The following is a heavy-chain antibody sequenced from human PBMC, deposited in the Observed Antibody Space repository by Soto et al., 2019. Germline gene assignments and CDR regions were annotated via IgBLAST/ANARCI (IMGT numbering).Heavy chain of an antibody. CDR2: IRGSGGTI. CDR1: GFTLSSYS. J-gene: IGHJ4*02. V-gene: IGHV3-48*02. CDR3: ARETGLRSSGWSYYFDF. Sequence: EVQLVESGGGLVQPGGSLRLSCAASGFTLSSYSMHWVRQAPGKGLEWVSYIRGSGGTIYYADSVKGRFTISRDNAKNSLSVQMNSLRDEDTAVYFCARETGLRSSGWSYYFDFWGQGPLVTVSS. D-gene: IGHD6-19*01.